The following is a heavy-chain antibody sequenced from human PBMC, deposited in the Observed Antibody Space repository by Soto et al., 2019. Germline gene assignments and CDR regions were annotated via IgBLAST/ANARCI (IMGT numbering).Heavy chain of an antibody. CDR3: ARDPSPTPPNCGGDCYQALNDY. CDR2: IIPIFGTA. V-gene: IGHV1-69*13. D-gene: IGHD2-21*02. J-gene: IGHJ4*02. CDR1: GGTFSSYA. Sequence: SVKVSCKASGGTFSSYAISWVRQAPGQGLEWMGGIIPIFGTANYAQKFQGRVTITADESTSTAYMELSSLRSEDTAVYYCARDPSPTPPNCGGDCYQALNDYWGQGTLVTVSS.